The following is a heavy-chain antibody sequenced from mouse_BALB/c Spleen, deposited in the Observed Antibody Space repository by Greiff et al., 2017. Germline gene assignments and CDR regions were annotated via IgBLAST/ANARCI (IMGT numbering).Heavy chain of an antibody. D-gene: IGHD1-1*02. CDR3: ARDLLVGGFAY. CDR2: INSNGGST. V-gene: IGHV5-6-3*01. J-gene: IGHJ3*01. CDR1: GFTFSSYG. Sequence: VQLKESGGGLVQPGGSLKLSCAASGFTFSSYGMAWVRQTPDKRLELVATINSNGGSTYYPDSVKGRFTISRDNAKNTLYLQMSSLKSEDTAMYYCARDLLVGGFAYWGQGTLVTVSA.